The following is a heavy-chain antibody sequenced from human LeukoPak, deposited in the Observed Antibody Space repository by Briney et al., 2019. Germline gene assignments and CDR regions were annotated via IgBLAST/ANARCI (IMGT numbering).Heavy chain of an antibody. CDR2: IYYSGST. V-gene: IGHV4-59*08. D-gene: IGHD3-3*01. CDR3: ARHPTTYYDFWSGHLPNWFDP. J-gene: IGHJ5*02. Sequence: PSETLSLTCTVSGGSISSYYWSWIRQPPGKGLEWIGYIYYSGSTNYNPSLKSRVTISVDTSKNQFSLKLSSVTAADTAVYYCARHPTTYYDFWSGHLPNWFDPWGQGTLVTVSP. CDR1: GGSISSYY.